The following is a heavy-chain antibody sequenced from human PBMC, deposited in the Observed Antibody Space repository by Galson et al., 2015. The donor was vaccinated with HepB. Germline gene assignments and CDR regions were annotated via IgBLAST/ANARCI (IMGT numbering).Heavy chain of an antibody. CDR2: ISYDGSNK. Sequence: SLRLSCAASGFTFSSYAMHWVRQAPGKGLEWVAVISYDGSNKYYADSVKGRFTISRDNSKNTLYLQMNSPRAEDTAVYYCARDRGVDGHNPLDYWGQGTLVTVSS. CDR3: ARDRGVDGHNPLDY. V-gene: IGHV3-30*04. J-gene: IGHJ4*02. CDR1: GFTFSSYA. D-gene: IGHD5-24*01.